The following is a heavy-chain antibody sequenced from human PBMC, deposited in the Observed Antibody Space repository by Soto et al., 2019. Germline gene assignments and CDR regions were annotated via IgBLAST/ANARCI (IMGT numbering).Heavy chain of an antibody. V-gene: IGHV1-8*01. CDR3: ASAIAVASTGFGY. CDR1: GYTFTSYD. J-gene: IGHJ4*02. CDR2: MNPNSGNT. Sequence: QVQLVQSGAELKKPGASVKVSCKASGYTFTSYDINWVRQATGQGLEWLGWMNPNSGNTGYAQKFQGRVTMTRNTSIGTAYMELSSLRSEDTAVYYCASAIAVASTGFGYWGQGTLVTVSS. D-gene: IGHD6-19*01.